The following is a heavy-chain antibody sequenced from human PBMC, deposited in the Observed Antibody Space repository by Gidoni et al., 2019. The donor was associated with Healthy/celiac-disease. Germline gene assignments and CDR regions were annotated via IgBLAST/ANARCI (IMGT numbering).Heavy chain of an antibody. J-gene: IGHJ4*02. V-gene: IGHV3-30*04. CDR2: ISYDGSNK. CDR1: GFTFSNYA. CDR3: ARDQDYDSSGYYSAFDY. Sequence: QVQLVESGGGVVQPGRSLRLSCAASGFTFSNYAMHWVRQAPGKGLEWVAVISYDGSNKYYADSVKGRFTISRDNSKNTLYLQMNSLRAEDTAVYYCARDQDYDSSGYYSAFDYWGQGTLVTVSS. D-gene: IGHD3-22*01.